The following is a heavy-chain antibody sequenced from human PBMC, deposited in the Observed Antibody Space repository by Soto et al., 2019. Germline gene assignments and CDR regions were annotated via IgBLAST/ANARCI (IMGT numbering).Heavy chain of an antibody. CDR3: ARDLRGSGSPDYFDY. D-gene: IGHD3-10*01. CDR1: VGTFSSYA. CDR2: IIPIFGTA. Sequence: SLKVSCKASVGTFSSYAISCVRPAPGQGLEWMGGIIPIFGTANYAQKFQGRVTITADESTSTTYMELSSLRSEDTAVYYCARDLRGSGSPDYFDYWGQGTLVTVSS. V-gene: IGHV1-69*13. J-gene: IGHJ4*02.